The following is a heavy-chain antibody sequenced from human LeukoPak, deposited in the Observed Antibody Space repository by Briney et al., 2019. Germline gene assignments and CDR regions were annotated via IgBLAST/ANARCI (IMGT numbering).Heavy chain of an antibody. D-gene: IGHD6-6*01. CDR2: IIPIFGTA. CDR1: GGTFSSYA. J-gene: IGHJ4*02. V-gene: IGHV1-69*05. Sequence: GASVKVSCKASGGTFSSYAISWVRQAPGQGLEWMGGIIPIFGTANYAQKFQGRFTITTYESTSTAYMELSSLRSEDTAVYYCASFPCSSSYCPYYFDYWGQGTLVTVSS. CDR3: ASFPCSSSYCPYYFDY.